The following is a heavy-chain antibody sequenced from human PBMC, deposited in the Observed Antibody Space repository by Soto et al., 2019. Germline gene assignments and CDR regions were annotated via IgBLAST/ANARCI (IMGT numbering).Heavy chain of an antibody. V-gene: IGHV3-23*01. CDR2: ISGSGGSR. J-gene: IGHJ6*02. Sequence: PGGSLRLSCAASEVTFSSYPMTWVRQAPGKGLEWVSSISGSGGSRYYADSVKGRFTISRDNSKNTLYLQMNSLRAEDTAVYYCTRGLVDSSPPYTYHGMDVWGQGTTVTVSS. D-gene: IGHD3-9*01. CDR3: TRGLVDSSPPYTYHGMDV. CDR1: EVTFSSYP.